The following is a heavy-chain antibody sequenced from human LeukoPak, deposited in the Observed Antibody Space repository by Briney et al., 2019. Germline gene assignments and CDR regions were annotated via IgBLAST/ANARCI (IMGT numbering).Heavy chain of an antibody. J-gene: IGHJ4*02. CDR1: GGSIGNYY. Sequence: SETLSLTCTVSGGSIGNYYWGWIRQPPGKGLEWIAYIYYSGSTNYNPSLQSRVIMSLDTSKNQFSLKLTPVTAADTAVYFCARHGGVYESHFDYWGQGTLVTVSS. V-gene: IGHV4-59*08. CDR3: ARHGGVYESHFDY. D-gene: IGHD3-16*01. CDR2: IYYSGST.